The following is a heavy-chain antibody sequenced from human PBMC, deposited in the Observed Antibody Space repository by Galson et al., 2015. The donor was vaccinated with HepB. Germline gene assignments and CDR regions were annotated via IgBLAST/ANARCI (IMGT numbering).Heavy chain of an antibody. D-gene: IGHD3-22*01. CDR2: ISSGGSYI. V-gene: IGHV3-21*01. CDR1: GFTFTGYA. Sequence: SLRLSCAAFGFTFTGYAMNWVRQPPGRGLEWISSISSGGSYIYYADSVKGRFTISRDSARNSLFLQLNSLRAEDTAVYYCTRGFPYYNNELNDYWGQGTLVTVSS. J-gene: IGHJ4*02. CDR3: TRGFPYYNNELNDY.